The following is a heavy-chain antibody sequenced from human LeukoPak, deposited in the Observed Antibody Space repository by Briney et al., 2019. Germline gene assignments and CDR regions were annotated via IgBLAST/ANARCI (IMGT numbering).Heavy chain of an antibody. CDR3: ARTPMTYGDYRGWFDP. Sequence: GGSLRLSCAASGFTISAYAMHWVRQAPDRGLEWVAVVSYDGTNKYYADSVKGRFTISRDMSKNTVYLQMNSLRPEDTAVYSCARTPMTYGDYRGWFDPWGQGTQVTVSS. CDR2: VSYDGTNK. J-gene: IGHJ5*02. CDR1: GFTISAYA. D-gene: IGHD4-17*01. V-gene: IGHV3-30-3*01.